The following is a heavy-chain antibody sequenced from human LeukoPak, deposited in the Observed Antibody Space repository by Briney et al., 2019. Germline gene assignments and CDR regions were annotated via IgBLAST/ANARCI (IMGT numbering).Heavy chain of an antibody. CDR1: GYTFTGYY. CDR2: INPTSGAT. V-gene: IGHV1-2*02. CDR3: ARGWFGEYNWFDP. D-gene: IGHD3-10*01. Sequence: ASVKVSCKASGYTFTGYYLHWVRQAPGQGLEWMGWINPTSGATNYAQKFQGRVTMTRDTSISTAYMELSRLRSDDTAVYYCARGWFGEYNWFDPWGQGTLVTVSS. J-gene: IGHJ5*02.